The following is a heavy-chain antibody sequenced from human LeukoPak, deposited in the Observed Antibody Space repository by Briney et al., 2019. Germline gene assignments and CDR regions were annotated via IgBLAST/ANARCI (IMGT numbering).Heavy chain of an antibody. CDR2: IYHSGST. V-gene: IGHV4-30-2*01. CDR3: AREGSSGWGPFDY. CDR1: GGSISSGGYS. D-gene: IGHD6-19*01. J-gene: IGHJ4*02. Sequence: SETLSLTCAVSGGSISSGGYSWSWIRQPPGKGLEWIGYIYHSGSTYYNPSLKSRVTISVDTSKNQFSLKLSSVTAADTAVYYCAREGSSGWGPFDYWGQGTLVTVSS.